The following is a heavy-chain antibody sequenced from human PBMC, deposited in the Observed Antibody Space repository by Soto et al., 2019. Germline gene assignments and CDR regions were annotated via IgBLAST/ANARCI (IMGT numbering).Heavy chain of an antibody. J-gene: IGHJ4*02. CDR1: AYTFTSFG. CDR3: ARESSSWYTHFDY. D-gene: IGHD6-13*01. Sequence: GASVKVSCKASAYTFTSFGISWVRQAPGQGLEWMGWISAYNGNTNFAQKLQDRVTMTTDTSTSTAYMELRSLRSDDTAVYYCARESSSWYTHFDYWGQGTLVTVSS. V-gene: IGHV1-18*01. CDR2: ISAYNGNT.